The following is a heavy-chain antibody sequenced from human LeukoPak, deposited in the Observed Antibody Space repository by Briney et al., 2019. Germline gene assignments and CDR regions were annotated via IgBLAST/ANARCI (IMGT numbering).Heavy chain of an antibody. CDR2: IYTSGST. J-gene: IGHJ3*02. D-gene: IGHD2-2*01. V-gene: IGHV4-4*07. Sequence: WETLSLTCNVSGGSISSNTYFWGWIRQPAGKGLEWIGRIYTSGSTNYNPSLKSRVTMSVDTSKNQFSLKLSSVTAADTAVYYCARDRSSTSWDAFDIWGQGTMVTVSS. CDR1: GGSISSNTYF. CDR3: ARDRSSTSWDAFDI.